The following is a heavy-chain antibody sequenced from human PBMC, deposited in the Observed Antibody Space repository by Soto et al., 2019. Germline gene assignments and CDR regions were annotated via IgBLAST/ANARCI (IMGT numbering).Heavy chain of an antibody. J-gene: IGHJ3*02. CDR2: ISAYNGNT. CDR1: GYTITSYG. Sequence: QVQLVQSGAEVKKRGASVKVSCKASGYTITSYGSRWVRQAPEQGLEWMGWISAYNGNTNYAQKLQGRVTMTTDTSTSTAYMELRSLRSDDTAVYYCARSSSGPPPDAFDIWGQGTMVTVSS. CDR3: ARSSSGPPPDAFDI. V-gene: IGHV1-18*01. D-gene: IGHD6-19*01.